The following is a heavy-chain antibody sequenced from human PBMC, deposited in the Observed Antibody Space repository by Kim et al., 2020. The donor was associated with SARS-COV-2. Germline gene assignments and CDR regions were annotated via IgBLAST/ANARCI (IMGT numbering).Heavy chain of an antibody. Sequence: GNTKYLGKCQGRVTITRDTSADTAYMELSSLRSEDTAVYFCARGNLGAFDIWGQGTMVTVSS. D-gene: IGHD7-27*01. V-gene: IGHV1-3*01. CDR3: ARGNLGAFDI. CDR2: GNT. J-gene: IGHJ3*02.